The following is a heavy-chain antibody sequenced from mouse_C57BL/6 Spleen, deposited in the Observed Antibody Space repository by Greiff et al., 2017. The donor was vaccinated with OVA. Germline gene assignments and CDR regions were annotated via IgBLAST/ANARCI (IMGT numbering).Heavy chain of an antibody. CDR3: ARKDFGSSYGYFDV. D-gene: IGHD1-1*01. CDR2: IYPGDGDT. CDR1: GYAFSSYW. Sequence: QVQLQQSGAELVKPGASVKISCKASGYAFSSYWMNWVKQRPGKGLEWIGQIYPGDGDTNYNGKFKGKATLTAGKSSSTAYMQLSSLTSEDSAVYFCARKDFGSSYGYFDVWGTGTTVTVSS. J-gene: IGHJ1*03. V-gene: IGHV1-80*01.